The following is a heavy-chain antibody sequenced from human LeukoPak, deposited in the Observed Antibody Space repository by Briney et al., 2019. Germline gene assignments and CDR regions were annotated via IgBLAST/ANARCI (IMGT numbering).Heavy chain of an antibody. D-gene: IGHD6-19*01. V-gene: IGHV3-48*03. J-gene: IGHJ3*02. CDR2: ISSSGTTI. CDR1: GFTFSSYE. Sequence: PGGSLRLSCAASGFTFSSYEMNWVRQAPGKGLEWVSYISSSGTTICYADSVQGRFTISRDNAKNSLYLQMNSLRAEDTAVYYCARGGYSSGWYYHAFDIWGQGTMVTVSS. CDR3: ARGGYSSGWYYHAFDI.